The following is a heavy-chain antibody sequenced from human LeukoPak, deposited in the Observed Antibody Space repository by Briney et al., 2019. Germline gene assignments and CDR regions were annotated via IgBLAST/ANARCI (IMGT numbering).Heavy chain of an antibody. Sequence: GSLRLSCAGSGFTVSNNYLHWVRQAPGKGLEWVANIKQDGSEKHYVDSVKGRFTISRDNAKHSLYLQMNSLRAEDTAVYYCARPGYCSGDTCYVAFDIWGEGTMVTVSS. CDR1: GFTVSNNY. CDR3: ARPGYCSGDTCYVAFDI. J-gene: IGHJ3*02. D-gene: IGHD2-15*01. CDR2: IKQDGSEK. V-gene: IGHV3-7*01.